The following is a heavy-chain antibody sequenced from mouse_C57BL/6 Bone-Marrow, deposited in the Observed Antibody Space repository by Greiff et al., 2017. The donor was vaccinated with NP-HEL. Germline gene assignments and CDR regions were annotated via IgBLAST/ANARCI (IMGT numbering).Heavy chain of an antibody. CDR3: AMYGYDVYFDY. CDR2: INPNNGGT. V-gene: IGHV1-22*01. J-gene: IGHJ2*01. CDR1: GYTFTDYN. Sequence: EVKLQESGPELVKPGASVKMSCKASGYTFTDYNMHWVKQSHGKSLEWIGYINPNNGGTSYNQKFKGKATLTVNKSSSTAYMELRSLTSEDSAVYYCAMYGYDVYFDYWGQGTTLTVSS. D-gene: IGHD2-2*01.